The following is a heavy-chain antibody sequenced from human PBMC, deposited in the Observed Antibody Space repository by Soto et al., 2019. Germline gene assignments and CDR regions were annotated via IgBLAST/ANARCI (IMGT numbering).Heavy chain of an antibody. CDR2: ISWNSGSI. CDR3: AKSQYCSSTSCHDAFDI. D-gene: IGHD2-2*01. V-gene: IGHV3-9*01. CDR1: GFIFDDYA. Sequence: EVQLVESGGGWVQPGRSLRLSCAASGFIFDDYAMHWVRQAPGKGLEWVSGISWNSGSIGYADSVKGRFTISRDNAKNSLYLQMNSLRAEDTASYYCAKSQYCSSTSCHDAFDIWGQGTMVTVSS. J-gene: IGHJ3*02.